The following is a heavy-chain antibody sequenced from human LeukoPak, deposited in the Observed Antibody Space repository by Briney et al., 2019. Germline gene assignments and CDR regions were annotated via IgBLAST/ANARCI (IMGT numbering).Heavy chain of an antibody. CDR1: GYSFTNYW. CDR3: ARSYGDSSGYWKYYFDY. J-gene: IGHJ4*02. V-gene: IGHV5-51*01. Sequence: GESLKISCKGSGYSFTNYWIGWVRQMPGKGLKWMGIIYPGDSDARYSPSFQGQVTISADKSISTAYLQWSSLKASDTAMYYCARSYGDSSGYWKYYFDYWGQGTLVTVSS. D-gene: IGHD3-22*01. CDR2: IYPGDSDA.